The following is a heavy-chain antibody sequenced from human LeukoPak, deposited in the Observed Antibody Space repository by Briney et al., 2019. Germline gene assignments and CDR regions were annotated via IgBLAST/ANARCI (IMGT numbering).Heavy chain of an antibody. CDR1: GFTFSTSW. J-gene: IGHJ5*02. CDR2: IKHDGSEK. CDR3: AREGQYDFWSGLKWFDP. Sequence: GGSLRLSCAASGFTFSTSWMSWVRQAPGKGLEWVAHIKHDGSEKNFVDSVKGRFTISRDNANNSLFLQINNARDEDTATYYCAREGQYDFWSGLKWFDPWGQGTLVIVSS. D-gene: IGHD3-3*01. V-gene: IGHV3-7*01.